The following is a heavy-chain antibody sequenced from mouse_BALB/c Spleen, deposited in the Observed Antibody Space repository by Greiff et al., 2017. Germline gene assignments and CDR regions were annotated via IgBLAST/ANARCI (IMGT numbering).Heavy chain of an antibody. D-gene: IGHD6-1*01. V-gene: IGHV5-6-5*01. CDR3: ARGGRTPYWYFDV. J-gene: IGHJ1*01. CDR1: GFTFSSYA. Sequence: EVHLVESGGGLVKPGGSLKLSCAASGFTFSSYAMSWVRQTPEKRLEWVASISSGGSTYYPDSVKGRFTISRDNARNILYLQMSSLRSEDTAMYYCARGGRTPYWYFDVWGAGTTVTVSS. CDR2: ISSGGST.